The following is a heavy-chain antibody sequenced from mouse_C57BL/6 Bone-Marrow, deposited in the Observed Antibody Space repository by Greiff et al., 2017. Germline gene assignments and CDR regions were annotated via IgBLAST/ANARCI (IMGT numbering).Heavy chain of an antibody. V-gene: IGHV1-55*01. CDR2: FYPGSGST. Sequence: VQLQQSGAELVKPGASVKMSCKASGYTFTSYWITWVKQRPGQGLEWIGDFYPGSGSTNYNEKFKSKATLTVDTSSSTAYMQLSSLTSEDSAVYYCARPYYSNYWYFDVWGTGTTVTVSS. CDR3: ARPYYSNYWYFDV. J-gene: IGHJ1*03. CDR1: GYTFTSYW. D-gene: IGHD2-5*01.